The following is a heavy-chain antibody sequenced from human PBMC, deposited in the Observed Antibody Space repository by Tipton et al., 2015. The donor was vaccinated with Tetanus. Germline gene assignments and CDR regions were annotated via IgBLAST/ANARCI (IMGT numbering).Heavy chain of an antibody. J-gene: IGHJ5*02. CDR2: IYPGDSDT. Sequence: QLVQSGAEVKKPGESLKISCKGSGYNFNIYWIAWVRQMPGKGLEWMGIIYPGDSDTRYSPSFQGQVTISADKSITTAYLQWSSLKASDTAIYFCARLPKHYSASGTTWGQGTLVTVSS. V-gene: IGHV5-51*01. CDR1: GYNFNIYW. CDR3: ARLPKHYSASGTT. D-gene: IGHD3-10*01.